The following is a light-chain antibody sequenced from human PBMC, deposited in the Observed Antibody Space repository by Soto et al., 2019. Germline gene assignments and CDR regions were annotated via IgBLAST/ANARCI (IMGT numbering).Light chain of an antibody. Sequence: QSVLTQPPSASGTPGQRVTISCSGSSSNIAGNTVNWYQQLPGTAPKLLIYSNSQRPSGVPDRFSGSKSGTSASLAISGLQSEDEADFYCAAWDDSLNVWVFGGGTKLTVL. V-gene: IGLV1-44*01. CDR2: SNS. CDR1: SSNIAGNT. J-gene: IGLJ3*02. CDR3: AAWDDSLNVWV.